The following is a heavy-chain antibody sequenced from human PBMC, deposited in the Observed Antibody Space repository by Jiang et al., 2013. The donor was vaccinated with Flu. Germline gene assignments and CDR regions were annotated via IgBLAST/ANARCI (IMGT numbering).Heavy chain of an antibody. CDR2: ISSSSSYI. D-gene: IGHD3-22*01. Sequence: SCAASGFTFSSYSMNWVRQAPGKGLEWVSSISSSSSYIYYADSVKGRFTISRDNAKNSLYLQMNSLRAEDTAVYYCARESRARVIVGSSDYWGQGTLVTVSS. J-gene: IGHJ4*02. V-gene: IGHV3-21*01. CDR1: GFTFSSYS. CDR3: ARESRARVIVGSSDY.